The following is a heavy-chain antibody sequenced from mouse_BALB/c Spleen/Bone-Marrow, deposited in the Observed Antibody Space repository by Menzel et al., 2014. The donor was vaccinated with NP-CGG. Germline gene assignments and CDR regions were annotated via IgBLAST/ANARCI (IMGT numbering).Heavy chain of an antibody. D-gene: IGHD2-3*01. CDR3: ARTGYYTLFAC. Sequence: EVKLVESGPELVKPGASVKIPCKASGYTFTDYNMDWVKQSHGKSLEWIGNINPNNGDTSYNQRFRGKATLTVDKSSSTAYMELRSLTSEDTAVYYCARTGYYTLFACWGQGTLVTVSA. J-gene: IGHJ3*01. CDR1: GYTFTDYN. CDR2: INPNNGDT. V-gene: IGHV1-18*01.